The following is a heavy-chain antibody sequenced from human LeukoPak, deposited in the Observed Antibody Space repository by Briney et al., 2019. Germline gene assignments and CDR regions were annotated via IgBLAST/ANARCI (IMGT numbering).Heavy chain of an antibody. D-gene: IGHD5-18*01. CDR1: GFTFSSYS. CDR2: ISGHGDIT. J-gene: IGHJ4*02. CDR3: ANDLGWIQLNLG. V-gene: IGHV3-23*01. Sequence: GGSLRLSCGASGFTFSSYSMKWVRQAPGKGLEWVSGISGHGDITYYADSVKGRFTISRDNSRNTVYLQMNSLRAEDTAVYYCANDLGWIQLNLGRGQGTLVTVSS.